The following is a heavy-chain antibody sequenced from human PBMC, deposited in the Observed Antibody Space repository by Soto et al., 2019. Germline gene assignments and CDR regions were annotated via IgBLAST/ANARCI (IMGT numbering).Heavy chain of an antibody. J-gene: IGHJ6*03. CDR1: GFTFSSYG. Sequence: QVQLVESGGGVVQPGRSLRLSCAASGFTFSSYGMHWVRQAPGKGLEWVAVISYDGSNKYYADSVKGRFTISRDNSKNTLYLQMNSLRAEDTAVYYCAKSGQRITIFGVVQYYYYYYMDVWGKGTTVTVSS. D-gene: IGHD3-3*01. V-gene: IGHV3-30*18. CDR2: ISYDGSNK. CDR3: AKSGQRITIFGVVQYYYYYYMDV.